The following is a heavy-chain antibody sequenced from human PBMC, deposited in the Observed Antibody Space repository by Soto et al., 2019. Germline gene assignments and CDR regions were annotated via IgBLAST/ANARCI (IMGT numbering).Heavy chain of an antibody. Sequence: EMQLVESGGGLVQPGGSLRLSCAASGFTFSSYWMNWVRQGPGKGLVWVSRINSDGSDTSYADSVKGRFTISRDNAKNTLYLQMNSLRAEDTAVYYCARLDSSSWAFDYWGQGNLVTVSS. V-gene: IGHV3-74*01. CDR3: ARLDSSSWAFDY. CDR2: INSDGSDT. J-gene: IGHJ4*02. CDR1: GFTFSSYW. D-gene: IGHD6-13*01.